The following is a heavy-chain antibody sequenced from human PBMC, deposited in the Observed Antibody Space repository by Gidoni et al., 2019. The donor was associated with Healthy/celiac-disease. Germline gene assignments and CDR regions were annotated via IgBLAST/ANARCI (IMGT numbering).Heavy chain of an antibody. CDR3: TSIINSIAARQTTDY. V-gene: IGHV3-73*02. J-gene: IGHJ4*02. D-gene: IGHD6-6*01. CDR2: MRSKANSYAT. Sequence: EVQLVESGGGLVQPGGSLKLSCAAPGFTFSGSAMHWVRQASGKGLEWVGRMRSKANSYATAYAASVKGRFTISRDDSKNTAYLQMNSLKTEDTAVYYCTSIINSIAARQTTDYWGQGTLVTVSS. CDR1: GFTFSGSA.